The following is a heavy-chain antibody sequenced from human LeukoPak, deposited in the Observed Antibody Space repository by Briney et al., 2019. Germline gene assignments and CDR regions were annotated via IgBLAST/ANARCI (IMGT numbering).Heavy chain of an antibody. J-gene: IGHJ4*02. CDR1: GFTFSSYA. CDR2: ISGSGGST. D-gene: IGHD6-13*01. CDR3: AKDRFIAAAGTADDY. V-gene: IGHV3-23*01. Sequence: GGSLRLSCAASGFTFSSYAMSWVRQAPGKGLEWVSSISGSGGSTYYADSVKGRFTISRDNSKNTLYLQMNSLRAEDTAVYYCAKDRFIAAAGTADDYWGQGTLVTVSS.